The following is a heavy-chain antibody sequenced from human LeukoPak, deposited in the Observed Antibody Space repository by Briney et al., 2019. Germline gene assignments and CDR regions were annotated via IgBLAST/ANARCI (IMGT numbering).Heavy chain of an antibody. Sequence: GGSLRLSCAASGFTFSDYYMGWIRQAPGKGLEWVSYISSSGSTIYYADSVEGRFTISRDNAKNSLYLQMNSLRAEDTAVYYCARDRSLDFWSGRGAFDIWGQGTMVTVSS. D-gene: IGHD3-3*01. J-gene: IGHJ3*02. CDR3: ARDRSLDFWSGRGAFDI. V-gene: IGHV3-11*04. CDR1: GFTFSDYY. CDR2: ISSSGSTI.